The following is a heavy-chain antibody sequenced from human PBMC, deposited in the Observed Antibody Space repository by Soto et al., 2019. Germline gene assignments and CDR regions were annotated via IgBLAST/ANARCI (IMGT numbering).Heavy chain of an antibody. CDR3: ARNKRYCSSTSCYSHFDY. Sequence: SETLSLTCTVSDGSVSSGSYYWTWIRQPPGKGLEWIGYIYSSGSTLYNPSLKSRVLISVDTSMNQFSLKLSSVTAADTAVYYCARNKRYCSSTSCYSHFDYWGPGTLVTVSS. V-gene: IGHV4-61*01. CDR1: DGSVSSGSYY. J-gene: IGHJ4*02. CDR2: IYSSGST. D-gene: IGHD2-2*01.